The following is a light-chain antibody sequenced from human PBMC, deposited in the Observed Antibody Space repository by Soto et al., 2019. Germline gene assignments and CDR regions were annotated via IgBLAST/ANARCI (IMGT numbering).Light chain of an antibody. V-gene: IGKV3-20*01. CDR2: GVF. J-gene: IGKJ1*01. CDR3: HQYGISPRT. CDR1: ESITSNY. Sequence: EVVLTQSPGTLSLSPGERVTLSCRASESITSNYLAWYQQKPGQAPRLLIYGVFSRATGISDMFSGSGAGTDFTINISRLNSEDFAFYYCHQYGISPRTFGPGTKVEIK.